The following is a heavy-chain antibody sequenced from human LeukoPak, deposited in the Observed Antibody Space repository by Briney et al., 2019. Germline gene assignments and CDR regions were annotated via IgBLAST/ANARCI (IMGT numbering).Heavy chain of an antibody. CDR3: ATNYYGSGNYYYWYFDL. CDR1: GGSISSYS. D-gene: IGHD3-10*01. V-gene: IGHV4-59*01. Sequence: PSETLSLTCTVSGGSISSYSWSWIGQPPGKGLEWIGCVYYSGNTNYNPSLKSRVTVSVDTSKNQFSLRLSSVTAADTAVYYCATNYYGSGNYYYWYFDLWGRGTLVTVSS. J-gene: IGHJ2*01. CDR2: VYYSGNT.